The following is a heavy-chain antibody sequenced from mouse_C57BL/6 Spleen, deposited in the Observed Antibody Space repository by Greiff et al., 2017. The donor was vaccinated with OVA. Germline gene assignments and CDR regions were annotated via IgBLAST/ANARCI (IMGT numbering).Heavy chain of an antibody. Sequence: QVQLQQPGAELVMPGASVKLSCTASGYTFTSYWMHWVQQTPGQGLEWIGEIDPSDSYTNYNQKFKGKSTLTVDKSSSTAYMQLSSLTSEDSAVYYCAGGYYPFDYWGQGTTLTVSS. V-gene: IGHV1-69*01. CDR2: IDPSDSYT. CDR3: AGGYYPFDY. J-gene: IGHJ2*01. CDR1: GYTFTSYW. D-gene: IGHD2-3*01.